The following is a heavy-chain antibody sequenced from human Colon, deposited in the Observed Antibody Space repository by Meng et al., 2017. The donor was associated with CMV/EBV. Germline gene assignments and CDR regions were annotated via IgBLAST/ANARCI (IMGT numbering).Heavy chain of an antibody. J-gene: IGHJ6*02. CDR3: ARDHDDYDLLTGYYGHQFYDMDV. CDR2: TNPKSGAT. V-gene: IGHV1-2*02. CDR1: GYTFTGYY. D-gene: IGHD3-9*01. Sequence: ASVKVSCKASGYTFTGYYIHWLRQAPGQGLEWMGWTNPKSGATNYAQKFLGRVTMTRDTSTTTAYMELSCLRSDDSAMYYCARDHDDYDLLTGYYGHQFYDMDVWGQGTTVTVSS.